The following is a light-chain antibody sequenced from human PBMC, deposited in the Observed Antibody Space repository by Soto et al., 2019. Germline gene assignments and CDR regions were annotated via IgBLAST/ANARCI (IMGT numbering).Light chain of an antibody. V-gene: IGKV1-5*03. CDR3: QQSYNDSLS. CDR2: KAS. Sequence: DIDMTQSPATLCGSVGYRVTITFLASQTISSWLAWYQQKPGKAPKLLIYKASTLKSGVPSRFRGSGSGTEFTPNITSLQPDDFQTCYCQQSYNDSLSFGRGNXVEIK. J-gene: IGKJ4*01. CDR1: QTISSW.